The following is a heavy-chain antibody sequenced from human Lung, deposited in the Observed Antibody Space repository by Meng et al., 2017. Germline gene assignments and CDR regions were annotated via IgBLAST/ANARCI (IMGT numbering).Heavy chain of an antibody. Sequence: QVQLVQSGAEVKKPGASVRVSCKSSGYTFTSYDINWVRQATGQGLEWMGWMNPNRGNTGYAQKFQGRVTMTMNTSISTAYMELSSLRSEDTAVYYCARAIFALANSDYWGQGTLVTVSS. CDR3: ARAIFALANSDY. CDR2: MNPNRGNT. CDR1: GYTFTSYD. V-gene: IGHV1-8*01. J-gene: IGHJ4*02. D-gene: IGHD3-3*01.